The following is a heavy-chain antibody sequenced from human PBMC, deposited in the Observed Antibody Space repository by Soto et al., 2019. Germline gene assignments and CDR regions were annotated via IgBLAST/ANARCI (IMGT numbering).Heavy chain of an antibody. CDR1: GGPVRNSRYY. CDR2: IYYTGDA. Sequence: SETLSLTCSVSGGPVRNSRYYWGWVRQSPGKGLEWIGSIYYTGDAYFNPSVKSRVNISIDTSKNQFSLILRSVTAADTAVYYCERHKKLLIASLLYGMDVWGQGIAVTSP. V-gene: IGHV4-39*01. CDR3: ERHKKLLIASLLYGMDV. J-gene: IGHJ6*02. D-gene: IGHD2-21*01.